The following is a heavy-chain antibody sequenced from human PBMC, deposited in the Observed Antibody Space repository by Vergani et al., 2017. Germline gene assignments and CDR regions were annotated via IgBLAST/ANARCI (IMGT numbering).Heavy chain of an antibody. V-gene: IGHV1-18*01. D-gene: IGHD3-22*01. J-gene: IGHJ4*02. CDR3: ARIPLHDYYDSSGYSYFNY. Sequence: QVQLVQSGAEVKKPGASVKVSCKASGYTFTNYGISWVRQAPGQGLEWMGWISAYNGNTNFAQKLQGRVTMTTDTSTSTAYMELRSLRSDDTAVYYCARIPLHDYYDSSGYSYFNYWGQGTLVTVSS. CDR1: GYTFTNYG. CDR2: ISAYNGNT.